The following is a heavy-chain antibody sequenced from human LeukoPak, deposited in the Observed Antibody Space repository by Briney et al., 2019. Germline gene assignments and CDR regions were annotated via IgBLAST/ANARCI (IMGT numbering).Heavy chain of an antibody. Sequence: GASVKVSCKASGYTFTSYDINWVRQATGQGLEWMGWMNPNSGNTGYVQKFQGRVTMTRSTSLSTAYMALSSLRSEATAVYYCARSPTMVRRIDSWGQGTLVTVSS. J-gene: IGHJ4*02. CDR3: ARSPTMVRRIDS. CDR2: MNPNSGNT. D-gene: IGHD3-10*01. CDR1: GYTFTSYD. V-gene: IGHV1-8*02.